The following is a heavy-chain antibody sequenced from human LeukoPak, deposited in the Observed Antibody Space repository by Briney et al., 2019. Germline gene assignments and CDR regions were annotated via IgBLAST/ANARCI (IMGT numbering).Heavy chain of an antibody. Sequence: PGRSLRLSCAASGFTFSSYAMHWVRQAPGKGLEWVAVISYDGSNKYYADSVKGRFTISRDNSKNTLYLQMNSLRAEDTAVYYCARDKFGECLDYWGQGTLVTVSS. J-gene: IGHJ4*02. V-gene: IGHV3-30-3*01. D-gene: IGHD3-10*01. CDR3: ARDKFGECLDY. CDR2: ISYDGSNK. CDR1: GFTFSSYA.